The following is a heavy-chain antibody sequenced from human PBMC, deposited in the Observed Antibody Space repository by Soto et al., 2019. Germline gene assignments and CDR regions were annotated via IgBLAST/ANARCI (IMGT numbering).Heavy chain of an antibody. Sequence: PGGSLRLSCAASGFTFSSYAMSWVRQAPGKGLEWVSSISGSGDSTFYADSVKGRFTISRDNSKNKLYLQMNRLRAEDTAVYYCAKSFMIFGVVLTPFDYWGQGTLVTVSS. CDR2: ISGSGDST. CDR3: AKSFMIFGVVLTPFDY. V-gene: IGHV3-23*01. D-gene: IGHD3-3*01. CDR1: GFTFSSYA. J-gene: IGHJ4*02.